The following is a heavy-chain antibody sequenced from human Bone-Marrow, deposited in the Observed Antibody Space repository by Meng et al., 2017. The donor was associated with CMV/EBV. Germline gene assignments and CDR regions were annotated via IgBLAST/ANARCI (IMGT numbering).Heavy chain of an antibody. Sequence: GESLKISCKGSGYSFTNYWIGWVRQMPGKGLECMGIIYPGDSDTRYSPSFQGQVTISADKSITTAYLQWSSLKASDTAMYYCAKLNGQMAAHFWGQGTLVTVSS. CDR3: AKLNGQMAAHF. J-gene: IGHJ4*02. CDR2: IYPGDSDT. CDR1: GYSFTNYW. V-gene: IGHV5-51*01. D-gene: IGHD5-24*01.